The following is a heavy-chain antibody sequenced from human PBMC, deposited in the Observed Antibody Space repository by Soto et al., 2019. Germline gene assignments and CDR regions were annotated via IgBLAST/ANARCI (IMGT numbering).Heavy chain of an antibody. CDR2: ISAYNGNT. Sequence: ASVKVSCKSSGYSFTSYGISWVRQAPGQGLEWMGWISAYNGNTIYAQTLQCRVTVTSDTSTSTAYMELRSLRSDDTAVYYCARVGGVKLSPVDYWGQGTLVTVSS. D-gene: IGHD2-8*02. CDR3: ARVGGVKLSPVDY. CDR1: GYSFTSYG. J-gene: IGHJ4*02. V-gene: IGHV1-18*01.